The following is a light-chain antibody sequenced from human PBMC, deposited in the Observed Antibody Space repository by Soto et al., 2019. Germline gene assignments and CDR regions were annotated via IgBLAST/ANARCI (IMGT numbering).Light chain of an antibody. CDR1: QSISNY. J-gene: IGKJ5*01. CDR3: KQSYSTPIT. CDR2: GAY. Sequence: DIQMTQSPSSLSGSVGDRVTITCRASQSISNYLNWYQQKPGKAHKLLIYGAYNLQSGVQSRFSGSGSGTDFTLTIRSLQLEDFATYYCKQSYSTPITFGQGTRLEIK. V-gene: IGKV1-39*01.